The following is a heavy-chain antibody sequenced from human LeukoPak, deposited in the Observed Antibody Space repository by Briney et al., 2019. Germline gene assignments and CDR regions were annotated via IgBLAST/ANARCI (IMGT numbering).Heavy chain of an antibody. D-gene: IGHD2-21*02. J-gene: IGHJ5*02. CDR2: IIPIFGTP. Sequence: SVKVSCTASGGTFSSHLINWVRQAPGQGLEWMGGIIPIFGTPNYAQRFQGRVTITADESTSTVYMELSSLRSEDTAVYYCARSRVVVVTASNWFDPWGQGTLVTVSS. CDR3: ARSRVVVVTASNWFDP. V-gene: IGHV1-69*13. CDR1: GGTFSSHL.